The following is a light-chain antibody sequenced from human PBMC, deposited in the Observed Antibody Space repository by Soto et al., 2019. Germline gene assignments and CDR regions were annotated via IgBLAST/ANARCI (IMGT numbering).Light chain of an antibody. CDR1: QGISSC. V-gene: IGKV1-8*01. CDR2: DAS. J-gene: IGKJ5*01. Sequence: AIRMTQSPSSLSASTGDRVTITCRASQGISSCLAWYHQKPGKAPKLLIYDASTLQSGVPSRFSGSGAGTDFTLTISCLQSEDYATYYCQQYYSYPSITFGQGTRLEIK. CDR3: QQYYSYPSIT.